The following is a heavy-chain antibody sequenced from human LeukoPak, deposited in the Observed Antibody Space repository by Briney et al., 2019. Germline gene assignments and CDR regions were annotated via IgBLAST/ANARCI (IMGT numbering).Heavy chain of an antibody. CDR1: GFTVSSNY. D-gene: IGHD3-3*01. V-gene: IGHV3-53*01. CDR2: IYSGGST. Sequence: GGSLRLSCAASGFTVSSNYMSWVRQAPGKGLEWVSVIYSGGSTYYADSVTGRFTISRDNSKNTLYLQMNSLRAEDTAVYYCAKTDNDFWSGHYWGQGTLVTVSS. J-gene: IGHJ4*02. CDR3: AKTDNDFWSGHY.